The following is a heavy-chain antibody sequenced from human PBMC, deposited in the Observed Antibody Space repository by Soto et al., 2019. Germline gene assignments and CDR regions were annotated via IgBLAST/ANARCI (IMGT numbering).Heavy chain of an antibody. D-gene: IGHD5-18*01. CDR2: IYYSGST. J-gene: IGHJ3*02. CDR3: AREVVDTAMAKVVLNAFDI. CDR1: GGSISSGGYY. Sequence: QVQLQESGPGLVKPSQTLSLTCTVSGGSISSGGYYWSWIRQHPGKGLEWIGYIYYSGSTYYNPSLKSRVTISVDTSKNQFSLKLSSVTAADTAVYYCAREVVDTAMAKVVLNAFDIWGQGTMVTVSS. V-gene: IGHV4-31*03.